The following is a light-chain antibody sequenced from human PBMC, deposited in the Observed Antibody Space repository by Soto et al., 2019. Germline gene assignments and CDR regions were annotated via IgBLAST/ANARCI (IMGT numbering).Light chain of an antibody. CDR3: QKYDSDPRT. CDR2: GAS. J-gene: IGKJ1*01. Sequence: DIQMTQSPSSLPASVGDRVTITCRASQDIRNYLAWYQQKPGKVPRLLIYGASTLQSGVPSRFSGSGSGTDFTLTISSLQPEDFATYYCQKYDSDPRTFGQGTKVDIK. V-gene: IGKV1-27*01. CDR1: QDIRNY.